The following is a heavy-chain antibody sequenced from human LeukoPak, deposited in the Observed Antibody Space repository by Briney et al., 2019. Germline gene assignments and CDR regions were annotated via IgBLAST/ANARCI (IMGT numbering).Heavy chain of an antibody. Sequence: GGSLRLSCAASGFTFSSYWMHWVRQVPRKGLVWVSRINSDGSNTNYADSVKGRFTISRDNAKNTLYLQMNSLRVEDTAVYYCAAKWLLRRYWGQGTLVTVSS. CDR1: GFTFSSYW. CDR3: AAKWLLRRY. CDR2: INSDGSNT. J-gene: IGHJ4*02. V-gene: IGHV3-74*01. D-gene: IGHD3-22*01.